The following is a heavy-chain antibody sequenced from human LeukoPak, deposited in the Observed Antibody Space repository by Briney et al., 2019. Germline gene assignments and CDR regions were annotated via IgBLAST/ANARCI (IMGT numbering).Heavy chain of an antibody. CDR3: ARSMAVAGGDY. CDR1: GYSISSGFY. Sequence: SETLSLTRDVSGYSISSGFYWAWIRQPPGQGLEWIGNIHHSGSNFYNPSLKSRVSISIDTSKNQFSLNLTPVTAADTAVYYCARSMAVAGGDYWGQGILVAVSS. V-gene: IGHV4-38-2*01. J-gene: IGHJ4*02. D-gene: IGHD6-19*01. CDR2: IHHSGSN.